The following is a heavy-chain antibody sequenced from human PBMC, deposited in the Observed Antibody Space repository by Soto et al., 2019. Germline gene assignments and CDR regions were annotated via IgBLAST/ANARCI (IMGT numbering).Heavy chain of an antibody. CDR2: IYHSGST. CDR1: GYSISSGYY. CDR3: ARVSGNSEGLFDY. V-gene: IGHV4-38-2*01. Sequence: ASETLSLTCAVSGYSISSGYYWGWIRQPPGKGLEWIGSIYHSGSTYYNPSLKSRVTISVDTSKNQFSLKLSSVTAADTAVYYCARVSGNSEGLFDYWGQGTLVTVSS. J-gene: IGHJ4*02. D-gene: IGHD4-4*01.